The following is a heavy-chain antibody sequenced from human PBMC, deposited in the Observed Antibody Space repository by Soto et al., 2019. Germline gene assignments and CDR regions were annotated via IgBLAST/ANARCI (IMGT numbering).Heavy chain of an antibody. J-gene: IGHJ2*01. V-gene: IGHV3-23*01. D-gene: IGHD2-15*01. CDR1: GFTFSRYA. Sequence: EGQLLESGGGWIKPGGPLRLAVAASGFTFSRYALTWVRQAPGKGLEWVSSISFSDGGTYYAASVKGRLTISRDNSKNTLFLQMNSLRVEDTAVYYCVKDDRILGRRYFDLWGRGTLVTVSS. CDR3: VKDDRILGRRYFDL. CDR2: ISFSDGGT.